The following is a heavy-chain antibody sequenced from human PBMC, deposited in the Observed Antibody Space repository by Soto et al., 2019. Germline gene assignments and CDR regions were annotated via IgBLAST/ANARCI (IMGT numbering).Heavy chain of an antibody. CDR3: ARVRGDYGDYFNAFDI. V-gene: IGHV1-69*01. CDR2: IIPIFGTA. Sequence: QVQLVQSGAEVKKPGSSVKVSCKASGGTFSSYAISWVRQAPGQGLEWMGGIIPIFGTANYAQKFQSRVTITADESTSTAYMELSSLRSEDTAVYYCARVRGDYGDYFNAFDIWGQGTMVTVSS. D-gene: IGHD4-17*01. CDR1: GGTFSSYA. J-gene: IGHJ3*02.